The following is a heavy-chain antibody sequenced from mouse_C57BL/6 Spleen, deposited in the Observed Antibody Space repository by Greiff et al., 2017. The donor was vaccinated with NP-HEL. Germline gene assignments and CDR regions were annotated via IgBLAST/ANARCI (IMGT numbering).Heavy chain of an antibody. Sequence: EVHLVESGPGLVKPSQSLSLTCSVTGYSITSGYYWNWIRQFPGNKLEWMGYISYDGSNNYNPSLKNRISITRDTSKNQFFLKLNSVTTEDTATYYCATGGRGYFDYWGQGTTLTVSS. D-gene: IGHD3-3*01. CDR3: ATGGRGYFDY. CDR1: GYSITSGYY. CDR2: ISYDGSN. J-gene: IGHJ2*01. V-gene: IGHV3-6*01.